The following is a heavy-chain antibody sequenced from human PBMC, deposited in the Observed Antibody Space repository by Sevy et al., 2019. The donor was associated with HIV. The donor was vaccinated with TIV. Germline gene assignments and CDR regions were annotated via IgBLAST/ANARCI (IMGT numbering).Heavy chain of an antibody. CDR2: IIPIFGTA. V-gene: IGHV1-69*13. Sequence: ASVKVSCKASGGTFSSYAISWVRQAPGQGLEWMGGIIPIFGTANYAQRFQGRVTITADESTSTAYMELSSLRSEDTAVYYCARAGGSGWYRGYYFDYWGQGTLVTVSS. CDR1: GGTFSSYA. CDR3: ARAGGSGWYRGYYFDY. D-gene: IGHD6-19*01. J-gene: IGHJ4*02.